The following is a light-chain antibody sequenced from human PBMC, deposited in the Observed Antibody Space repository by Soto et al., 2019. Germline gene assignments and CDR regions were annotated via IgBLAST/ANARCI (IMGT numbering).Light chain of an antibody. V-gene: IGKV3-15*01. J-gene: IGKJ1*01. CDR3: LQHNNWPRT. CDR2: GAS. Sequence: EIVMTQSPVTLSVSPGERATLSCRASQSISSNLAWYQHKPGQAPRLLIFGASTRATDVPARFSGSGSGTEFTLTIRSLQSENFAVYYCLQHNNWPRTFVQGTKVEVK. CDR1: QSISSN.